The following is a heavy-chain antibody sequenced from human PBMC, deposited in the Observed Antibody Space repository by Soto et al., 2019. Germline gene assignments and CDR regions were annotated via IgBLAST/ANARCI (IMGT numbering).Heavy chain of an antibody. CDR3: ANGGHPAGRNSYWYFDL. CDR1: GFTFSSYA. D-gene: IGHD2-2*01. Sequence: EVQLLESGGGLVQPGGSLRLSCAASGFTFSSYAMSWVRQAPGKGLEWVSAISGSGGSTYYADSVKGRFTISRDNSKSTLYLQMNSLRAEDTAVYHCANGGHPAGRNSYWYFDLWCRGTLVTVSS. CDR2: ISGSGGST. V-gene: IGHV3-23*01. J-gene: IGHJ2*01.